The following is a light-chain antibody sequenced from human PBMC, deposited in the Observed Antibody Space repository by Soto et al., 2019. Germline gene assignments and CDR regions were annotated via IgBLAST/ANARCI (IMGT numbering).Light chain of an antibody. J-gene: IGKJ2*01. Sequence: DIVMTQSPDSLAVSLGERATINCKSSQGVLYTSNNKNYLAWYQQKPGQPPELLIYWASTRESGVPDRFSGSGSGTDFTLTISSLQAEDVAVYYCQQYYSTPYTFGQGTKLEIK. CDR3: QQYYSTPYT. CDR1: QGVLYTSNNKNY. V-gene: IGKV4-1*01. CDR2: WAS.